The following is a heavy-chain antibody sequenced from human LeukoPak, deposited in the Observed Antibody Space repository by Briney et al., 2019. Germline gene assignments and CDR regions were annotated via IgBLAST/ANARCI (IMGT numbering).Heavy chain of an antibody. J-gene: IGHJ4*02. Sequence: GGSLRLSCAASGFTFDDYAMHWVRQPPGKGLEWVSGISWNSGRIGYADSVKGRFTISRDNAKNSLYLQMNSLRAEDTALYYCAKGRTKRGYTYGVTFDYWGQGTLVTVS. D-gene: IGHD5-18*01. CDR3: AKGRTKRGYTYGVTFDY. CDR2: ISWNSGRI. CDR1: GFTFDDYA. V-gene: IGHV3-9*01.